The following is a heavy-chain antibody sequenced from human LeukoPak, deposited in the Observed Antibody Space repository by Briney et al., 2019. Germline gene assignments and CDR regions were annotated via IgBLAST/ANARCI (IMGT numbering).Heavy chain of an antibody. CDR2: IYYSGST. Sequence: PSETLSLTCTVPGGSISSYYWSWIRQPPGKGLEWIGYIYYSGSTNYNPSLKSRVTISVDTSKNQFSLKLSSVTAADTAVYYCAVSFYYYYMDVWGKGTTVTVSS. J-gene: IGHJ6*03. D-gene: IGHD3-16*02. V-gene: IGHV4-59*01. CDR3: AVSFYYYYMDV. CDR1: GGSISSYY.